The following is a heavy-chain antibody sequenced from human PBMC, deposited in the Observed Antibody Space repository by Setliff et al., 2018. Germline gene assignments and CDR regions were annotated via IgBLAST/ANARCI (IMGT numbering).Heavy chain of an antibody. J-gene: IGHJ4*02. V-gene: IGHV4-39*01. CDR3: ARTGTYRYFDY. D-gene: IGHD1-1*01. Sequence: SETLSLTCTVSGGSINSSTYNSRSYYWGWIRQPPRKGLEWIGRIYYSGNNYYNASLKSRLTISVDTSKNQFSLKLRSVTAADTAVYYCARTGTYRYFDYWGQGILVTVSS. CDR2: IYYSGNN. CDR1: GGSINSSTYNSRSYY.